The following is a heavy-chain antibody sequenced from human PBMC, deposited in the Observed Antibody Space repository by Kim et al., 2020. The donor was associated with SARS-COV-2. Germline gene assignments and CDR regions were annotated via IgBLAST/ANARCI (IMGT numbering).Heavy chain of an antibody. D-gene: IGHD3-10*01. Sequence: YTPTPKSRVTRTVDTSKNQFSLKLSSVTAADTAVYYCARVKSGSGSYFDYWGQGTLVTVSS. J-gene: IGHJ4*02. V-gene: IGHV4-59*01. CDR3: ARVKSGSGSYFDY.